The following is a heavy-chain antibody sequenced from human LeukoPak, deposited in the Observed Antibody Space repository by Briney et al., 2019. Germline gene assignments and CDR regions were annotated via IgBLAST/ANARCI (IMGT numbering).Heavy chain of an antibody. CDR1: GFTFSSYW. CDR3: ASSMLRGIGNY. J-gene: IGHJ4*02. D-gene: IGHD3-10*01. V-gene: IGHV3-7*01. Sequence: GGSLRLSCAASGFTFSSYWMSWVRQAPGKGLEWVANIKQDGSEKYYVDSAKGRFTISRDNAKNTLYLQMNSLRAEDTAVYYCASSMLRGIGNYWGQGTLVTVSS. CDR2: IKQDGSEK.